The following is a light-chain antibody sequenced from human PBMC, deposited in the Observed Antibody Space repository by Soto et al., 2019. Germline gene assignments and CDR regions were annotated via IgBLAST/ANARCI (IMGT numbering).Light chain of an antibody. CDR3: QQYGSSPT. V-gene: IGKV3-20*01. J-gene: IGKJ1*01. CDR1: QSVSSSY. CDR2: GAS. Sequence: EIVLTQSPGTLSLSPGERATLSCRASQSVSSSYLAWYQQKPGQAPRLLIYGASSRATGIPDRFSGSGSGTDFTLTISRLEPEDFAGYYCQQYGSSPTCSQGTKVEIK.